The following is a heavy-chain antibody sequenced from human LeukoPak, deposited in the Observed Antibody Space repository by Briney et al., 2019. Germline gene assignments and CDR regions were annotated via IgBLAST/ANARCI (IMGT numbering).Heavy chain of an antibody. CDR3: ARVNYDSSGSPPYYFDY. D-gene: IGHD3-22*01. J-gene: IGHJ4*02. CDR1: GGSISSGGYY. V-gene: IGHV4-31*03. Sequence: SETLSLTCTVSGGSISSGGYYWSWIRQHPGKGLEWIGYIYYSGSTYYNPSLKSRVTISVDTSKNQFSLKLSSVTAADTAVYYCARVNYDSSGSPPYYFDYWGQGTLVTVFS. CDR2: IYYSGST.